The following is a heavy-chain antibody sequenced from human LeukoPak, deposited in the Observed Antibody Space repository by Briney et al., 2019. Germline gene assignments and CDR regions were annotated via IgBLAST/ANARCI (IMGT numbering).Heavy chain of an antibody. V-gene: IGHV1-24*01. D-gene: IGHD3-10*01. Sequence: ASVEVACKVFGYTLTDLSMHWVRQAPGKGLEWMGGFHLEDGETIYAQKFQGRVTMTEDTSTDTAYMELSSLTSEDTAVYYCASLASMVREVIITYKWFDPWGQGTLVTVSS. CDR2: FHLEDGET. CDR3: ASLASMVREVIITYKWFDP. CDR1: GYTLTDLS. J-gene: IGHJ5*02.